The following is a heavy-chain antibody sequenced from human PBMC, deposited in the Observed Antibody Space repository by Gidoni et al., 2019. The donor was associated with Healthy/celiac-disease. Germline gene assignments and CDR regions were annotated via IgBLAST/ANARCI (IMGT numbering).Heavy chain of an antibody. V-gene: IGHV1-2*02. CDR1: GYTFTGYY. D-gene: IGHD2-2*01. CDR2: INPNSGGT. CDR3: ARGGDIVVVPAAEQPDY. Sequence: QVQLVQSGAEVKKPGASVKVSCKASGYTFTGYYMHWVRQAPGQGLEWMGWINPNSGGTNYAQKFQGRVTMTRDTSISTAYMELSRLRSDDTAVYYCARGGDIVVVPAAEQPDYWGQGTLVTVSS. J-gene: IGHJ4*02.